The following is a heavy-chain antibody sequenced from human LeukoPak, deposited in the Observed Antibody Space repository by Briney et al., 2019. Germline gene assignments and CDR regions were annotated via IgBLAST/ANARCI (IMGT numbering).Heavy chain of an antibody. J-gene: IGHJ4*02. V-gene: IGHV3-23*01. CDR2: ISGSGGST. D-gene: IGHD2-2*01. CDR1: GFTFSSYA. Sequence: GGSLRLSCAASGFTFSSYAMSWVRQAPGKGLEWVSAISGSGGSTYYADSVKGRFTISRDNSKNTLYLQMNSLRAEDTAVYYCAKAAGYCSSTSCYDGVYWGQGTLVTVSS. CDR3: AKAAGYCSSTSCYDGVY.